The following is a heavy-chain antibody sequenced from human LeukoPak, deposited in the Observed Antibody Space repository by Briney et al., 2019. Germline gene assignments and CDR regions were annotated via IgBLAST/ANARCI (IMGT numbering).Heavy chain of an antibody. D-gene: IGHD4-17*01. J-gene: IGHJ4*02. V-gene: IGHV1-46*01. Sequence: ASVKVSCKASGYTFTSYYMHWVRQAPGQGLEWMGIINPSGGSTSYAQKFQGRVTMTRDTSKNQFSLKLTSVTAADTAVYYCARGQGTVTTHWGQGTLVTVSS. CDR2: INPSGGST. CDR3: ARGQGTVTTH. CDR1: GYTFTSYY.